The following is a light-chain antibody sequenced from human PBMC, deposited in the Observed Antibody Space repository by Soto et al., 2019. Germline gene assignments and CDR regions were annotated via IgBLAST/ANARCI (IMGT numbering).Light chain of an antibody. Sequence: QSALTQPASVSGSPGQSITISCTRTSSDIGAYNFVSWYQQHPGKAPKLMLYDVNIRPSGVSNRFSGSKSGNTASLTISGLQAEDVADYYCTSWTTSTTMIFGGGTKLTVL. CDR1: SSDIGAYNF. J-gene: IGLJ2*01. V-gene: IGLV2-14*03. CDR3: TSWTTSTTMI. CDR2: DVN.